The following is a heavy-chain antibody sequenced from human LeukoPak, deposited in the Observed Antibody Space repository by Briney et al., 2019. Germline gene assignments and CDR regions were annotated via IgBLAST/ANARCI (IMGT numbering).Heavy chain of an antibody. V-gene: IGHV3-73*01. CDR3: AKFSRVVPAAYFDY. CDR2: IRSKANSYAT. J-gene: IGHJ4*02. CDR1: GFTLSGSA. Sequence: GGSLRLSCAASGFTLSGSAMHWVRQASGKGLEWVGRIRSKANSYATAYAASVKGRFTISRDDSKNTAYLQMNSLKTEDTAVYYCAKFSRVVPAAYFDYWGQGTLVTVSS. D-gene: IGHD2-2*01.